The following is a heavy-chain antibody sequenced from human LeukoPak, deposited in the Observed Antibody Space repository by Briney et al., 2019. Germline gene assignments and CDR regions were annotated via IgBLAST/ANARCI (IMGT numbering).Heavy chain of an antibody. J-gene: IGHJ6*03. V-gene: IGHV4-59*01. CDR2: IYYSGST. CDR3: AISGWDYYYYYYMDV. Sequence: SETLSLTCTVSGGSISSYYWSWIRQPPGKGLEWIGYIYYSGSTNYNPSLKSRVTISVDTSKNQFSLKLSSVTAADTAVYYCAISGWDYYYYYYMDVWGKGTTVTISS. CDR1: GGSISSYY. D-gene: IGHD6-19*01.